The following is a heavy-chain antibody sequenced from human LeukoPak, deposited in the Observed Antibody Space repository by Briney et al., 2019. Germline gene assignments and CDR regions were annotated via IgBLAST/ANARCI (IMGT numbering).Heavy chain of an antibody. D-gene: IGHD6-13*01. CDR3: ARESGSSWLSYYFDY. CDR2: ISYDGSNK. J-gene: IGHJ4*02. CDR1: GFTFSSYA. Sequence: GGSLRLSCAASGFTFSSYAMHWVRQAPGKGLEWVAVISYDGSNKYYADSVKGRFTISRDNSKNTLYLQMNSLRAEDTAVYYCARESGSSWLSYYFDYWGQGTLVTVSS. V-gene: IGHV3-30-3*01.